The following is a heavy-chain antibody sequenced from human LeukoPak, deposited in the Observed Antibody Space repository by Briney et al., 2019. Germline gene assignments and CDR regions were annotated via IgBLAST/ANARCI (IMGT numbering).Heavy chain of an antibody. J-gene: IGHJ4*02. CDR3: ARASSIAARLGFDY. CDR2: IIPIFGTA. CDR1: GYTFTGYY. D-gene: IGHD6-6*01. Sequence: SVKVSCKASGYTFTGYYMHWVRQAPGQGLEWMGRIIPIFGTASYAQKFQGRVTITTDESTSTAYMELSSLRSEDTAVYYCARASSIAARLGFDYWGQGTLVTVSS. V-gene: IGHV1-69*05.